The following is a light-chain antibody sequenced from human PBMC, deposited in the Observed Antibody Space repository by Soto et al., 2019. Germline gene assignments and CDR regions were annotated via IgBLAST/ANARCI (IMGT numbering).Light chain of an antibody. CDR3: QQYNSYSP. CDR2: DAS. CDR1: QSISSW. Sequence: DIQMPQSPSTLSASVGDRVTITCRASQSISSWLAWYQQKPGKAPKLLIYDASSLESGVPSRFSGSGSGTEFALTISSLQPDDFATYYCQQYNSYSPFGQGTKVDIK. V-gene: IGKV1-5*01. J-gene: IGKJ1*01.